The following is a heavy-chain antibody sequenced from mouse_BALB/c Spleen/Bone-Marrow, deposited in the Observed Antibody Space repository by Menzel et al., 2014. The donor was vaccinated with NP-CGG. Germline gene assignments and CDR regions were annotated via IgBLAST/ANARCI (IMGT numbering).Heavy chain of an antibody. CDR3: ARGGNFAAMDY. V-gene: IGHV1-77*01. J-gene: IGHJ4*01. Sequence: QVKLKDSGPELVKPGTSVKMSCKASGYTFTDYVIIWVKRRAGQGLEWIGEIYPGSGSTSYNEKFKDKATLTADKSSNTTYMQLSSLTSEDSAGYFCARGGNFAAMDYWGQGTSVTVSS. CDR2: IYPGSGST. CDR1: GYTFTDYV. D-gene: IGHD2-1*01.